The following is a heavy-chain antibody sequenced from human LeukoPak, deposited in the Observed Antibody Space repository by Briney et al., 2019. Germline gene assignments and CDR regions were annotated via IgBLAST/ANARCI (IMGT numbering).Heavy chain of an antibody. CDR2: ISSSSSTI. Sequence: PGGSLRLSCAASGFTFSSYSMNWVRQAPGKGLEWVSYISSSSSTIYYADSVKGRFTISRDNAKNSLYLQMNSLRAEDTAVYYCARDVTIFEPVEMATPGYWGQGTLVTVSS. D-gene: IGHD5-24*01. CDR1: GFTFSSYS. J-gene: IGHJ4*02. V-gene: IGHV3-48*01. CDR3: ARDVTIFEPVEMATPGY.